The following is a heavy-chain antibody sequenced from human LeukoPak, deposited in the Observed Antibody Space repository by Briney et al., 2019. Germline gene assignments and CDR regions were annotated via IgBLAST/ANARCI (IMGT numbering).Heavy chain of an antibody. CDR2: IYTSGST. Sequence: SETLSLTCTVSGGSVSGYYWSWIRQPAGKGLEWIGRIYTSGSTNYNPSLKSRVTMSVDTSKNQFSLKLSSVTAADTAVHYCARASPTTNKGAYGWFDPWGQGTLVTVSS. CDR1: GGSVSGYY. V-gene: IGHV4-4*07. CDR3: ARASPTTNKGAYGWFDP. D-gene: IGHD1-14*01. J-gene: IGHJ5*02.